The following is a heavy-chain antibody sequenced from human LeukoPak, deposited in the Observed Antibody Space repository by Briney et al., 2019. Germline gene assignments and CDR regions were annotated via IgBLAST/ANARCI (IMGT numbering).Heavy chain of an antibody. CDR1: GGSISSYY. V-gene: IGHV4-59*01. Sequence: PSETLSLTCTVSGGSISSYYWSWIRQPPGKGLEWIGYIYYSRSTNYNPSLKSRVTISVDTSKNQFSLKLSSVTAADTAVYYCARDVGYCTNGVCKAYYYGMDVWGQGTTVTVSS. CDR3: ARDVGYCTNGVCKAYYYGMDV. D-gene: IGHD2-8*01. J-gene: IGHJ6*02. CDR2: IYYSRST.